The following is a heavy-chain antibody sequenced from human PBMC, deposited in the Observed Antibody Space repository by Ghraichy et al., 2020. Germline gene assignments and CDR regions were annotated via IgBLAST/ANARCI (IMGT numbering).Heavy chain of an antibody. CDR3: ASRGCTNGVCYRGKLDY. J-gene: IGHJ4*02. V-gene: IGHV4-34*01. D-gene: IGHD2-8*01. Sequence: ESLNISCAVYGGSFSGYYWSWIRQPPGKGLEWIGEINHSGSTNYNPSLKSRVTISVDTSKNQFSLKLSSVTAADTAVYYCASRGCTNGVCYRGKLDYWGQGTLVTVSS. CDR2: INHSGST. CDR1: GGSFSGYY.